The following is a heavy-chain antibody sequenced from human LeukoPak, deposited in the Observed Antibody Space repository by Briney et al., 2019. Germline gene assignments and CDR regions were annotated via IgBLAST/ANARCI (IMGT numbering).Heavy chain of an antibody. V-gene: IGHV4-39*01. CDR3: ARHRIQPPVLMDV. CDR1: GGSTASSSHY. CDR2: MYYTGST. D-gene: IGHD5-18*01. Sequence: PSETLSLTCTVSGGSTASSSHYWGWIRQSPGKGLEWIAIMYYTGSTYYNPPLKSRVSISVDTSRNQFSLKLTSVTAADTAVYYCARHRIQPPVLMDVWGQGSTVTVYS. J-gene: IGHJ6*02.